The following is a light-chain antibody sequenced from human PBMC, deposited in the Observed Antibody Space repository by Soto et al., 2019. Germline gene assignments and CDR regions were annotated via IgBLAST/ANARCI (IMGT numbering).Light chain of an antibody. CDR2: DVS. CDR3: SSYTISNTLV. V-gene: IGLV2-14*01. J-gene: IGLJ1*01. CDR1: SSDVGGYNY. Sequence: QSVLTQPAYVSGSPGQSITISCTGTSSDVGGYNYVSWYQQYPGKAPKLMIYDVSNRPSGVSNRFSGSKSGNTASLTISGLQAKDEADYYCSSYTISNTLVFGSGTKVTV.